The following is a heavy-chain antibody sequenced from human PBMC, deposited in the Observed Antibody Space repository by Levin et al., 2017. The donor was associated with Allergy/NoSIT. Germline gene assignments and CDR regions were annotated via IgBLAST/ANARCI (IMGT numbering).Heavy chain of an antibody. V-gene: IGHV3-21*01. Sequence: LSLTCAASGFTFSNYAMNWVRQAPGKGLEWVSSISTSSNYIYYADSVKGRFTISRDNAKNSLYLQMNSLRAEDTAVYYCASTPGGVVAGQLWGPGTLVTVSS. D-gene: IGHD6-19*01. J-gene: IGHJ4*02. CDR2: ISTSSNYI. CDR3: ASTPGGVVAGQL. CDR1: GFTFSNYA.